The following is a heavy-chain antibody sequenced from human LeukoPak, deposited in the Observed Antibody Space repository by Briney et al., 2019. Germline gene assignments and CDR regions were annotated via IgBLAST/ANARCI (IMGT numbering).Heavy chain of an antibody. CDR1: GFTFDDYG. J-gene: IGHJ4*02. D-gene: IGHD2-15*01. Sequence: GGSLRLSCATSGFTFDDYGMSWVRQAPGKELEWVSGITWNGGNTGYSDSVKGRFTISRDSAKNSLYLQMNSLRVEDTAMYYCARGYCSGSSCFPFDYWGQGTLVTVSS. CDR2: ITWNGGNT. V-gene: IGHV3-20*04. CDR3: ARGYCSGSSCFPFDY.